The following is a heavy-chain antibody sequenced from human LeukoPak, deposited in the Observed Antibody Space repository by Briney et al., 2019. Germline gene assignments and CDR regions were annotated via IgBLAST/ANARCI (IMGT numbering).Heavy chain of an antibody. CDR3: ARGSGSGRYVGWYFDL. J-gene: IGHJ2*01. V-gene: IGHV4-34*01. CDR2: INHSGST. CDR1: GGSFSGYY. Sequence: PSETLSLTCAVYGGSFSGYYWSWIRQPPGKGLEWIGEINHSGSTNYNPSLKSRVTISVDTSKNQFSLKLSSVTAADTAVYYCARGSGSGRYVGWYFDLWGRGTLVTVSS. D-gene: IGHD6-19*01.